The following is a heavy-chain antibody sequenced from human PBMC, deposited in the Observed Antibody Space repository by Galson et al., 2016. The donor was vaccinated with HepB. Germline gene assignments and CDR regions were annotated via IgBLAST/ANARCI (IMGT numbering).Heavy chain of an antibody. J-gene: IGHJ6*02. CDR3: ASLIGVAPKDMDV. D-gene: IGHD3-3*01. CDR1: GFTFRRYA. CDR2: ISGDGGSI. V-gene: IGHV3-64*01. Sequence: SLRLSCAASGFTFRRYAFHWVRQAPGTGLEYVAGISGDGGSIYHASSVKGRFTISRYNSMYTMYLQMGSLRVDDTGLYYCASLIGVAPKDMDVWVQGTTVTVSS.